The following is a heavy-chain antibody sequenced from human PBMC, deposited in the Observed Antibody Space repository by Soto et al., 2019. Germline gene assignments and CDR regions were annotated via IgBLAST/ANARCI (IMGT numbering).Heavy chain of an antibody. D-gene: IGHD3-22*01. CDR2: ITSSSDTI. V-gene: IGHV3-48*02. Sequence: GGSMRLSCAASGFTFSSFHMNWVRQAPGRGLEWVAYITSSSDTIYYSDSVKGRFTISRDNGKNSLFLQMNSLRDEDTAVYYCARVVVVIPPGYYYAMDVWGQGTTVTVSS. CDR1: GFTFSSFH. CDR3: ARVVVVIPPGYYYAMDV. J-gene: IGHJ6*02.